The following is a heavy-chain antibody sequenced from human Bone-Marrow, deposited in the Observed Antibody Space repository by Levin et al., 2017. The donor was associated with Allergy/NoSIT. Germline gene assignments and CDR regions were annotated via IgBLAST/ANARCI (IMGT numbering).Heavy chain of an antibody. Sequence: GGSLRLSCAASGFTFSSYAMSWVRQAPGKGLEWVSSISATGGSTYYADSVKGRVTISRDNSKNTLYVQVNSLRAEDTAVYYCARDQTISSSWYDAFDMWGQGTMVTVSS. CDR2: ISATGGST. CDR3: ARDQTISSSWYDAFDM. CDR1: GFTFSSYA. V-gene: IGHV3-23*01. D-gene: IGHD6-13*01. J-gene: IGHJ3*02.